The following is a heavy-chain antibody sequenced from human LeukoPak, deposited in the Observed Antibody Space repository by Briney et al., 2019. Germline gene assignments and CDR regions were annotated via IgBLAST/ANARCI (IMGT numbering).Heavy chain of an antibody. CDR3: AKWKYSNSGIPVY. Sequence: GGSLRLSSAASGSTFSSYAISWVGPVPGKGLEWVSVISGSGDNTYYADSVKGRFTISRDNSKNMLYLQMNSLRAADTAVYYCAKWKYSNSGIPVYWGEGTLVTVSS. V-gene: IGHV3-23*01. D-gene: IGHD6-6*01. CDR1: GSTFSSYA. CDR2: ISGSGDNT. J-gene: IGHJ4*02.